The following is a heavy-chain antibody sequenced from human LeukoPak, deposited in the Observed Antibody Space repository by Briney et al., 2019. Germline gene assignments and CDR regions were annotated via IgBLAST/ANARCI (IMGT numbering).Heavy chain of an antibody. CDR2: ISGSGGST. J-gene: IGHJ4*02. D-gene: IGHD1-1*01. V-gene: IGHV3-23*01. CDR1: GFTFSSYA. CDR3: ARDPGDTTLVYDY. Sequence: GGSLRLSCAASGFTFSSYAMTWVRQAPGKGLEWVSVISGSGGSTYYADSVKGRFTISRDNAKNTLYLQMNSLRVDDTAVYYCARDPGDTTLVYDYWGQGTLVTVSS.